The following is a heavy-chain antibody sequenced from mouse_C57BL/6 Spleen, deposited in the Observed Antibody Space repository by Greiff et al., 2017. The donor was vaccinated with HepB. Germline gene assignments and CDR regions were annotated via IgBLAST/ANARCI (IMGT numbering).Heavy chain of an antibody. CDR2: ISSGGDYI. CDR1: GFTFSSYA. Sequence: EVHLVESGAGLVKPGGSLKLSCAASGFTFSSYAMSWVRQTPEKRLEWVAYISSGGDYIYYADTVKGRFTISRDNARNTLYLQMSSLKSEDTAMYYCTRGEYYGSSPYAMDYWGQGTSVTVSS. D-gene: IGHD1-1*01. V-gene: IGHV5-9-1*02. CDR3: TRGEYYGSSPYAMDY. J-gene: IGHJ4*01.